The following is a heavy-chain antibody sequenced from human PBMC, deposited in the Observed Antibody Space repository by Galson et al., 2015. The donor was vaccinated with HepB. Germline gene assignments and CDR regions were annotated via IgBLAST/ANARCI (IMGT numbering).Heavy chain of an antibody. CDR2: ISPASGKR. J-gene: IGHJ4*02. Sequence: SVKVSCKASGYTFTAYGVTWVRQAPGQGLEWLGWISPASGKRNSGQNFQDRVTLTTDTSTSTIFMELRSLRSDDTAVYYCARGSGVAEPLGFWGQGTLVTVSS. CDR3: ARGSGVAEPLGF. CDR1: GYTFTAYG. V-gene: IGHV1-18*01. D-gene: IGHD3-10*01.